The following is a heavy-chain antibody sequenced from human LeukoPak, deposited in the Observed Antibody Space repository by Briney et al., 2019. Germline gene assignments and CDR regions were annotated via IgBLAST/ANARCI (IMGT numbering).Heavy chain of an antibody. D-gene: IGHD2-2*01. CDR2: IYYSGST. J-gene: IGHJ6*03. Sequence: PSETLSLTCTVSGGSISSSSYYWGWIRQPPGKGLEWIGSIYYSGSTYYNPSLKSRVTMSVDTSKNQFSLKLRSVTAADTAVYYCARDRMDKYPYYYYMDVWGKGTTVTISS. CDR1: GGSISSSSYY. CDR3: ARDRMDKYPYYYYMDV. V-gene: IGHV4-39*07.